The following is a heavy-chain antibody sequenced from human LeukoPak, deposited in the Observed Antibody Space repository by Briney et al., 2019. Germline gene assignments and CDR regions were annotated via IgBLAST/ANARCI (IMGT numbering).Heavy chain of an antibody. CDR1: GFTFSSYG. D-gene: IGHD3-22*01. V-gene: IGHV3-30*18. Sequence: GGSLRLSCAASGFTFSSYGMHWVRQAPGKRLEWVAVISYDGSNKYYADSVKGRFTISRDNSKNTLYLQMNSLRAEDTAVYYCAKETATYYYDSSGLDYWGRGTLVTVSS. J-gene: IGHJ4*02. CDR2: ISYDGSNK. CDR3: AKETATYYYDSSGLDY.